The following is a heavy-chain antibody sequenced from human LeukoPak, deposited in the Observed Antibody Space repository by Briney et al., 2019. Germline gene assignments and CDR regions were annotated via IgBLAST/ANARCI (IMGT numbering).Heavy chain of an antibody. CDR3: ARGQGGWIQLWLVKPRNYYYYMDV. V-gene: IGHV3-30*04. CDR1: GFTFSSYA. J-gene: IGHJ6*03. CDR2: ISYDGSNK. D-gene: IGHD5-18*01. Sequence: GGSLRLSCAASGFTFSSYAMHWVRQAPGKGLEWVAVISYDGSNKYYADSVKGRFTISRDNSNNTLYLQMNSLRAEDTAVYYCARGQGGWIQLWLVKPRNYYYYMDVWGKGTTVAVSS.